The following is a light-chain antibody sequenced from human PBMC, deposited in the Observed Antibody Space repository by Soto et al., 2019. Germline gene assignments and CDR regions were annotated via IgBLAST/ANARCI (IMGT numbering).Light chain of an antibody. CDR1: ESVSSSY. CDR3: QQYNKWPLT. J-gene: IGKJ1*01. CDR2: GTY. Sequence: EIVLTQSPGTLSLSPGERATLSCRASESVSSSYLAWYQQKPGQAPTLLIYGTYNRATGIPDRFSGSGSGTDFTLTISRLEPEDFAVYFCQQYNKWPLTFGQGTKVEIK. V-gene: IGKV3-20*01.